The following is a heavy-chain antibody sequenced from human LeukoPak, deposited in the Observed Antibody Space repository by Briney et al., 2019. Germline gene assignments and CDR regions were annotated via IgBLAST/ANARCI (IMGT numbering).Heavy chain of an antibody. CDR3: ARVPYDFWSGYLEFAY. CDR1: GFTFDDYG. V-gene: IGHV3-20*04. CDR2: INWNGGST. J-gene: IGHJ4*02. D-gene: IGHD3-3*01. Sequence: GGSLRLSCAASGFTFDDYGMSWVRQAPGKGLEWVSGINWNGGSTGYADTVKGRFTISRDNAKNSLYLQMNSLRAEDTALYYCARVPYDFWSGYLEFAYWGRGTLVTVSS.